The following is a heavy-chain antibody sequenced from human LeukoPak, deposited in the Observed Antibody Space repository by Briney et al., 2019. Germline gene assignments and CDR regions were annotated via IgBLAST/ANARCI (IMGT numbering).Heavy chain of an antibody. CDR1: GFTFSSYA. D-gene: IGHD6-13*01. CDR2: ISGSSGST. CDR3: AKGPRFYSSSWPSYSIV. J-gene: IGHJ4*02. V-gene: IGHV3-23*01. Sequence: GGSLRLSCAASGFTFSSYAMSWVRQAPGKGLEWVSAISGSSGSTYYADSVKGRFTISRDNSKNTLYLQMNSLRAEDTAVYYCAKGPRFYSSSWPSYSIVWGQGTLVTVSS.